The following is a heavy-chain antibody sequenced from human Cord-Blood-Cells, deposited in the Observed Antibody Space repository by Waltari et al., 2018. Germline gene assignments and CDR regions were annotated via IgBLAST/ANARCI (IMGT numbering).Heavy chain of an antibody. CDR3: ARSPAGIWYFDL. CDR1: GGNFSSYA. Sequence: QVQLVQSGAEVKKPGSSVKVSCKASGGNFSSYAISWVRQATGQGLEWMGGIIPIFGTANYAQKFQGRVTITADESTSTAYMELSSLRSEDTAVYYCARSPAGIWYFDLWGRGTLVTVSS. D-gene: IGHD3-10*01. J-gene: IGHJ2*01. V-gene: IGHV1-69*01. CDR2: IIPIFGTA.